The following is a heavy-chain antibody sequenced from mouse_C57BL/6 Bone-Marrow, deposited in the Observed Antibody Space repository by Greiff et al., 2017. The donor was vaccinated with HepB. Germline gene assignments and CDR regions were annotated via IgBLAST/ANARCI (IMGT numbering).Heavy chain of an antibody. V-gene: IGHV1-22*01. CDR1: GYTFTDYN. CDR3: ARSVYYGNYADY. J-gene: IGHJ2*01. CDR2: INPNNGGT. D-gene: IGHD2-1*01. Sequence: VQLQQSGPELVKPGASVKMSCKASGYTFTDYNMYWVKQSHGKSLEWIGYINPNNGGTSYNQKFKGKATLTVNKSSSTAYMELRSLTSEDSAVYYCARSVYYGNYADYWGQGTTLTVSS.